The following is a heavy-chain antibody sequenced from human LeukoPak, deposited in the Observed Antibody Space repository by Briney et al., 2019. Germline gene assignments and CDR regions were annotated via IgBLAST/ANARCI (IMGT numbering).Heavy chain of an antibody. Sequence: AGGSLRLSCAASGFTFNTVWMTWVRQAPGKGLEWVANIKGDGSEKSYADSVRGRFTSSRDNAQNSLFLKMNMLRVEDTAIYYCARLGYASAWSYWYFDLWGRGTLVTVSS. CDR1: GFTFNTVW. D-gene: IGHD6-19*01. CDR3: ARLGYASAWSYWYFDL. J-gene: IGHJ2*01. V-gene: IGHV3-7*01. CDR2: IKGDGSEK.